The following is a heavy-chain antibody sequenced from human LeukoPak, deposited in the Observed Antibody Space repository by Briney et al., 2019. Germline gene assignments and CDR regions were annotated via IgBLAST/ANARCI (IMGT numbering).Heavy chain of an antibody. D-gene: IGHD3-22*01. CDR2: ISSSSSTI. Sequence: GGSLRLSCAASGFTFSSYSMNWVRQASGKGLEWVSYISSSSSTIYYADSVKGRFTISRDNAKNSLYLQMNSLRAEDTAVYYCARGPYYYDSSGYYLDYWGQGTLVTVSS. V-gene: IGHV3-48*01. J-gene: IGHJ4*02. CDR3: ARGPYYYDSSGYYLDY. CDR1: GFTFSSYS.